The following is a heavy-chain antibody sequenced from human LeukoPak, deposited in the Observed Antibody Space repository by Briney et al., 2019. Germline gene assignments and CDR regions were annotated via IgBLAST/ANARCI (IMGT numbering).Heavy chain of an antibody. J-gene: IGHJ4*02. V-gene: IGHV3-33*01. CDR3: ARDAGREFDY. D-gene: IGHD1-26*01. CDR1: GFTFSSYG. Sequence: PGRSLRLSCAASGFTFSSYGMHWVRQAPGKGLEWVALIWYDGSSKHYADSVRGRFTISRDNSKNTLYLQMNSLRAEDTAVYYCARDAGREFDYWGQGTLVTVSS. CDR2: IWYDGSSK.